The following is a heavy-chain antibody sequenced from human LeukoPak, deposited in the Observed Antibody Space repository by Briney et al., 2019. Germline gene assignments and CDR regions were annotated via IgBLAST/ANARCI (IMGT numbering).Heavy chain of an antibody. J-gene: IGHJ4*02. CDR2: INPNSGGT. Sequence: GASVKVSCKASGYTFTGYYMHWVRQAPGQGLEWMGWINPNSGGTNYAQKFQGRVTMTRDTSISTAYMELSRLRSDDTAVYYCARDHRVNYYGSGSYRGGGDYWGQGTLVTVSS. D-gene: IGHD3-10*01. CDR3: ARDHRVNYYGSGSYRGGGDY. CDR1: GYTFTGYY. V-gene: IGHV1-2*02.